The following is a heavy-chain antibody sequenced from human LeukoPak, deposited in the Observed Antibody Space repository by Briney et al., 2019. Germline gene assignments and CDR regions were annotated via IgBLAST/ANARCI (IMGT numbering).Heavy chain of an antibody. CDR3: AREMYGSGSYYGSYYYGMDV. CDR1: GFTFSSYS. D-gene: IGHD3-10*01. V-gene: IGHV3-21*04. J-gene: IGHJ6*02. CDR2: ISSSSSYI. Sequence: GGSLRLSCAASGFTFSSYSMNWVRQAPGKGLEWVSSISSSSSYIYYADSVKGRFTISRDNAKNSLYLQMNSLRAEDTAVYYCAREMYGSGSYYGSYYYGMDVWGQGTTVTVSS.